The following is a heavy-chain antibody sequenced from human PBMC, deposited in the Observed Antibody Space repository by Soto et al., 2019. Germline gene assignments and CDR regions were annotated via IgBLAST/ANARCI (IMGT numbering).Heavy chain of an antibody. CDR2: IYYSGVT. D-gene: IGHD5-12*01. J-gene: IGHJ5*02. CDR1: GDSISTYN. V-gene: IGHV4-59*01. CDR3: ARVAADIASWLGP. Sequence: QGQLQESGPGLVKPSETLSLTCTVSGDSISTYNWGWIRQPPGKGLEWIGCIYYSGVTNYNPSLKSRVTISVDPPKNQLSLKLNSVTAADTAVYSCARVAADIASWLGPWGQGTLVTVSS.